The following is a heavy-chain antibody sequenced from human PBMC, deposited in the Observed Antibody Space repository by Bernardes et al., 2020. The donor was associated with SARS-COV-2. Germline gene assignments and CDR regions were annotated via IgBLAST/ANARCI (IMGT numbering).Heavy chain of an antibody. CDR2: ISSSSSYI. J-gene: IGHJ6*02. V-gene: IGHV3-21*01. CDR3: ARLWFGDLSPGGMDV. Sequence: GGSLRLSCAASGFTFSRYSMNWVRQAPGKGLEWVSSISSSSSYIYYADSVKGRFTISRDNAKNSLYLQMNSLRAEDTAVYYCARLWFGDLSPGGMDVWGQGTTVTVSS. D-gene: IGHD3-10*01. CDR1: GFTFSRYS.